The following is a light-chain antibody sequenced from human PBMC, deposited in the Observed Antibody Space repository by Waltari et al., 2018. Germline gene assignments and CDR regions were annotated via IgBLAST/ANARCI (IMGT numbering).Light chain of an antibody. CDR1: SDLNVGSSN. J-gene: IGLJ2*01. CDR2: YYSDSDK. CDR3: MIWPSNAVV. Sequence: QPVLTQPPSSSASPGESARLTCTLPSDLNVGSSNIYWYQQKPGSPPRYLLYYYSDSDKGQGSGVPSRFSGSKDASANTGILLISGLQSEDEADYYCMIWPSNAVVFGGGTKLTVL. V-gene: IGLV5-37*01.